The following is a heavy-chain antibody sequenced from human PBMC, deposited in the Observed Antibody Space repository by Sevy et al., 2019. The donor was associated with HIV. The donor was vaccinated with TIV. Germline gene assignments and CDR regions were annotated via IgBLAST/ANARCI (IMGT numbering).Heavy chain of an antibody. D-gene: IGHD5-18*01. J-gene: IGHJ6*02. CDR1: GFIVSSNY. CDR3: ARDRNTAMVIGMDV. CDR2: IYSGGST. V-gene: IGHV3-53*01. Sequence: GGSLRLSCAASGFIVSSNYMSWVRQAPGKGLEWVSVIYSGGSTYYADSVKGRFTISRDNSKNTLYLQMNSLRAEDTAVYYCARDRNTAMVIGMDVWGPGTTVTVSS.